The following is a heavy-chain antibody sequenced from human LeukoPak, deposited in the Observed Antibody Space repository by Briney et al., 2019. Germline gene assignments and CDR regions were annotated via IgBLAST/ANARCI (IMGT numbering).Heavy chain of an antibody. CDR2: ISAYNGNT. J-gene: IGHJ4*02. CDR3: ARDPYYDSSGYYDY. V-gene: IGHV1-18*01. D-gene: IGHD3-22*01. Sequence: GASVKVSCKASGYTFTNYGISWVRQAPGQGLEWMGWISAYNGNTNYAQKLQGRVTMTADTSTSTAYMELRSLRSDDTAVYYCARDPYYDSSGYYDYWGQGTLVTVSS. CDR1: GYTFTNYG.